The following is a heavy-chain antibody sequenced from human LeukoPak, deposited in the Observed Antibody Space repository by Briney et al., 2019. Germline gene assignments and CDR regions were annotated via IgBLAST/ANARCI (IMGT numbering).Heavy chain of an antibody. CDR1: GFTFSSYA. CDR3: AEPSRITMISYYFDY. J-gene: IGHJ4*02. V-gene: IGHV3-23*01. Sequence: PGGSLRLSCAASGFTFSSYAMSWVRQAPGKGLEWVSAISGSGGSTYYADSVKGRFTISRDNSKNTLYLQMNSLRAEDTAVYYCAEPSRITMISYYFDYWGQGTLVTVSS. CDR2: ISGSGGST. D-gene: IGHD3-22*01.